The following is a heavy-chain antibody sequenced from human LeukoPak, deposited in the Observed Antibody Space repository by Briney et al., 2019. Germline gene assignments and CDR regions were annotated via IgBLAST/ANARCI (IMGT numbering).Heavy chain of an antibody. Sequence: GGSLRLSCAASGFTFSTYTMNWVRQAPGKGLERISYISAGSSTIYYADSVKGRFTISRDNAKNSLYLQLNILEAEDTALYYCARGGCSGGSCHFDYWGQGTLVSASS. J-gene: IGHJ4*02. CDR3: ARGGCSGGSCHFDY. D-gene: IGHD2-15*01. CDR2: ISAGSSTI. CDR1: GFTFSTYT. V-gene: IGHV3-48*01.